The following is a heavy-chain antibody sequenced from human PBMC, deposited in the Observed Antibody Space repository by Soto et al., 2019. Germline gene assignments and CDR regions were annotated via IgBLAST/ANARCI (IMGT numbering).Heavy chain of an antibody. CDR2: ISYDGSNK. CDR3: ARETPNYYDSSGPDYYFDY. V-gene: IGHV3-30-3*01. CDR1: GLTFSSYA. Sequence: GGSLRLSCAASGLTFSSYAMHWVRQAPGKGLERVAVISYDGSNKYYADSVKGRFTISRDNSKNTLYLQMNSLRAEDTAVYYCARETPNYYDSSGPDYYFDYWGQGTLVTVSS. J-gene: IGHJ4*02. D-gene: IGHD3-22*01.